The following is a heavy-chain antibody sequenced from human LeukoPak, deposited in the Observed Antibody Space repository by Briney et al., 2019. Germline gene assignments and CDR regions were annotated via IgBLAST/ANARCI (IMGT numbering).Heavy chain of an antibody. V-gene: IGHV3-9*01. CDR2: ISWNSGSI. J-gene: IGHJ6*02. Sequence: GGSLRLSCAASGFTVSSNYMSWVRQAPGKGLEWVSGISWNSGSIGYADSVKGRFTISRDNAKNSLYLQMNSLRAEDTALYYCAKGARGVATNGLSYYYYGMDVWGQGTTVTVSS. CDR3: AKGARGVATNGLSYYYYGMDV. CDR1: GFTVSSNY. D-gene: IGHD2-8*01.